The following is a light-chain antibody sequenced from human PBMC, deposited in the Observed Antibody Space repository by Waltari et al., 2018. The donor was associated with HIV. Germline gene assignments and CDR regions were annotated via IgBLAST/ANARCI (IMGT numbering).Light chain of an antibody. V-gene: IGLV1-44*01. CDR1: SSNIGSNT. CDR3: AAWDDSLNAYV. CDR2: SVG. J-gene: IGLJ1*01. Sequence: QSVLTQTPSASGTPGQSVIVSCSGSSSNIGSNTVNWYQQLPGAAPRLLIQSVGHRPSGVPDRFSGSKSCASASLAISGLQSEDEADYYCAAWDDSLNAYVFGGGTKVTVL.